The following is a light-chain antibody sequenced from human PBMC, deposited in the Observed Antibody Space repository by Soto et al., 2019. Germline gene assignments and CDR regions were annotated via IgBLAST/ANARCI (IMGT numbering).Light chain of an antibody. CDR2: GDT. J-gene: IGLJ2*01. CDR1: SSNIGSGSD. V-gene: IGLV1-40*01. CDR3: QSYDSALRGSVV. Sequence: QSVLTQAPSVSGAPGQRVTISCTGSSSNIGSGSDVHWYQQLPGTATKLLIYGDTKRPSGVPARFSASKSGASASLVITGLQAEDEADYYCQSYDSALRGSVVFGGGTKLTVL.